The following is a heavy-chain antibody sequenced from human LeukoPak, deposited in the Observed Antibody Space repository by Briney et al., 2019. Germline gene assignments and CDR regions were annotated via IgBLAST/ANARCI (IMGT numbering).Heavy chain of an antibody. J-gene: IGHJ5*02. D-gene: IGHD2-15*01. CDR1: GYTFTSYG. CDR3: AREFSVVVAAPLFDP. Sequence: GASVKFSCKASGYTFTSYGISWVRQAPGQGLEWMGWISAYNGNTNYAQKFQGRVTMTTDTSTSTAYMELRSLRSDDTAVYYCAREFSVVVAAPLFDPWGHGTLVTVSS. V-gene: IGHV1-18*01. CDR2: ISAYNGNT.